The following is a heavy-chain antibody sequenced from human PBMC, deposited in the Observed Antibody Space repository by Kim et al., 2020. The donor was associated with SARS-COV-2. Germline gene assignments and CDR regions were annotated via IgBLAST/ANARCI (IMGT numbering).Heavy chain of an antibody. D-gene: IGHD3-16*01. Sequence: GGSLRLSCTTSGFNFGDYAMSWVRQAPGKGLEWVGFIRSKVYGGTTDYGASVKGRVTISRDDSQSIVFLQMNSLKTEDTAMYYCVRDYDVSFTEYVGYWGRGTLVTVSS. CDR2: IRSKVYGGTT. V-gene: IGHV3-49*04. CDR1: GFNFGDYA. CDR3: VRDYDVSFTEYVGY. J-gene: IGHJ4*02.